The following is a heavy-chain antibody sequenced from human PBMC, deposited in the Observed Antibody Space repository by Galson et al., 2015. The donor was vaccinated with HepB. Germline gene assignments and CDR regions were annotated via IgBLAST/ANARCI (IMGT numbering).Heavy chain of an antibody. Sequence: SVKVSCKASGYTFTSYYMHWVRQAPGQGLEWMGRIIPILGIANYAQKFRGRVTITADKSTSTAYMELSSLRSEDTAVYYCASKLLGRGMDVWGQGTTVTVSS. J-gene: IGHJ6*02. CDR3: ASKLLGRGMDV. D-gene: IGHD2-21*01. V-gene: IGHV1-69*02. CDR2: IIPILGIA. CDR1: GYTFTSYY.